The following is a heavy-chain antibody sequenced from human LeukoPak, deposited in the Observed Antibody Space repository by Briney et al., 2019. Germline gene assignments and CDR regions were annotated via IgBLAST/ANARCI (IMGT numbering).Heavy chain of an antibody. CDR2: IYYSGST. D-gene: IGHD1-26*01. CDR3: ARGIVGADTPFDY. CDR1: GGSISSSSYY. J-gene: IGHJ4*02. V-gene: IGHV4-39*07. Sequence: SETLSLTCTVSGGSISSSSYYWGWIRQPPGKGLEWIGSIYYSGSTYYNPSLKSRVTMSVDTSKNQFSLKLSSVTAADTAVYYCARGIVGADTPFDYWGQGTLVTVSS.